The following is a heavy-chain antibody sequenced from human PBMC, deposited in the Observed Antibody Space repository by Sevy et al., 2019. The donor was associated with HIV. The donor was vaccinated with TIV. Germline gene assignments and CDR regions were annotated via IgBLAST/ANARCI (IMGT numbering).Heavy chain of an antibody. Sequence: GGSLRLSCTASGFPFSSYEMNWVRQAPGKGLEWVSSISGLSNYIYYAESLKGRFIISRDNAKNTLYLQMNSLRADDTAVYYCARGPPDGSYDYFDYWGQGTLVTVSS. CDR2: ISGLSNYI. CDR1: GFPFSSYE. D-gene: IGHD1-26*01. CDR3: ARGPPDGSYDYFDY. J-gene: IGHJ4*02. V-gene: IGHV3-21*06.